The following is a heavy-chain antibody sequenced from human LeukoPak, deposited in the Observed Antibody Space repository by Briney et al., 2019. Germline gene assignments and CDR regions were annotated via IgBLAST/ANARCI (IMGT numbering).Heavy chain of an antibody. V-gene: IGHV3-23*01. D-gene: IGHD6-6*01. CDR2: ISGSGGST. CDR3: AKDFSSSSKRWFDP. CDR1: GFTFSSYA. J-gene: IGHJ5*02. Sequence: GGSLRLSCAASGFTFSSYAMGWVRQAPGKGLEWVSAISGSGGSTYYADSVKGRFTISRDNSKNTLYLQMNSLRAEDTAVYYCAKDFSSSSKRWFDPWGQGTLVTVSS.